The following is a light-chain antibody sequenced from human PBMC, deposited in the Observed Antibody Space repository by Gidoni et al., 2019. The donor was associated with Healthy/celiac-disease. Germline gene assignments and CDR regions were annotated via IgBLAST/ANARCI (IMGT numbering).Light chain of an antibody. Sequence: DIQITQSPSSLSASVGDRVTITCRASQSISSYLNWYQQKPGKAHKLLIYAASSLQSGVPSRFSGSGSGTDFTLTISSLQPEDFANYYCQQSYSTPPITFGQGTRLEIK. V-gene: IGKV1-39*01. CDR3: QQSYSTPPIT. CDR2: AAS. CDR1: QSISSY. J-gene: IGKJ5*01.